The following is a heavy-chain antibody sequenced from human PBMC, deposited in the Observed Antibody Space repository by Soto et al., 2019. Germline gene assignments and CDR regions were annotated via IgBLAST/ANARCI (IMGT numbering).Heavy chain of an antibody. D-gene: IGHD2-21*02. CDR1: GGSISSGGYS. J-gene: IGHJ5*02. CDR2: IYHSGST. V-gene: IGHV4-30-2*01. CDR3: AVSGGNSGLRFGP. Sequence: QLQLQESGSGLVKPSQTLSLTCAVSGGSISSGGYSWSWIRQPPGKGLEWIGYIYHSGSTYYNPSLQSLVTISVDPSKNQFSPRRGSVTAAAPAVYYCAVSGGNSGLRFGPWGPGTLVTLSS.